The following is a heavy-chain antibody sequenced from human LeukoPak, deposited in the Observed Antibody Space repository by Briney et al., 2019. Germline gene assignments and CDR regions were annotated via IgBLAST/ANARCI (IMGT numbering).Heavy chain of an antibody. CDR2: IIPILGIA. V-gene: IGHV1-69*04. CDR3: ARDLVVAVAGTGAFDI. D-gene: IGHD6-19*01. Sequence: SVNVSCKASVGTFSSYTISWVRQAPGQGLEWMGRIIPILGIANYAQKFQGRVTITADKSTSTAYMELSSLRSEDTAVYYCARDLVVAVAGTGAFDIWGQGTMVTVSS. J-gene: IGHJ3*02. CDR1: VGTFSSYT.